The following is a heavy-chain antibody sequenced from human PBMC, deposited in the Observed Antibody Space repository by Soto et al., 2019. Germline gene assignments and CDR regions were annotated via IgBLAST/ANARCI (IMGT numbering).Heavy chain of an antibody. Sequence: SETLSLTCAVSGTSISSTFWWAWVRQPPGKGLEWIGEVYHTGTTKYNPSLKNRVTIFVDTSKNQFSLKLTSVTAADTALYYCARDYFDSSDYTTNWFDPWGQGTLVTVS. J-gene: IGHJ5*02. D-gene: IGHD3-22*01. V-gene: IGHV4-4*02. CDR2: VYHTGTT. CDR1: GTSISSTFW. CDR3: ARDYFDSSDYTTNWFDP.